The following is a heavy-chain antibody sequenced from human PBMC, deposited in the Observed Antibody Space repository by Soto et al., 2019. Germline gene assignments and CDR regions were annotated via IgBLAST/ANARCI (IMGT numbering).Heavy chain of an antibody. CDR2: INPNGGST. V-gene: IGHV1-46*01. D-gene: IGHD2-15*01. Sequence: QVQLVQSGAEVKKPGASVKLSCKASGYTFTSSYVHWVRQAPGQGLEWVAIINPNGGSTNYAQEFQSRVTVTRDTSTSTVFMEMSSLLSDDTAVYYCARDLLAANYWGQGTLVTVSS. J-gene: IGHJ4*02. CDR3: ARDLLAANY. CDR1: GYTFTSSY.